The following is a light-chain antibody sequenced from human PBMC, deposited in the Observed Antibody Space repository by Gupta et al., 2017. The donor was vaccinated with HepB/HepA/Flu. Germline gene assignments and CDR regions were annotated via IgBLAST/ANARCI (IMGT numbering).Light chain of an antibody. Sequence: QSVLTQPPSASGTPGQRATISCSGSSSNIGSNTVNWYQQHPGTAPKLLIYSNNQRPSGVPDRFSGSKSGTSASLAISGLQSEDEADYYCAAWDDSLNGRVFGGGTKLTVL. CDR3: AAWDDSLNGRV. J-gene: IGLJ2*01. CDR1: SSNIGSNT. V-gene: IGLV1-44*01. CDR2: SNN.